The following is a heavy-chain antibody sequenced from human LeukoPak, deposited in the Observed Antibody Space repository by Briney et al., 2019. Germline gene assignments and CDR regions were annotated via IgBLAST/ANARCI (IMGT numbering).Heavy chain of an antibody. CDR1: GFTFISYA. D-gene: IGHD2-15*01. V-gene: IGHV3-23*01. CDR3: AKARGFCSGNNCYSPFDP. J-gene: IGHJ5*02. CDR2: ISGSDGRT. Sequence: GGSLTLSCEASGFTFISYAMSWVRQAPGHGLEWDSSISGSDGRTYYADTVKGRFTISRDNSKNTLYVQMNSLRAEDTAVYYCAKARGFCSGNNCYSPFDPWGQGTLVTVSS.